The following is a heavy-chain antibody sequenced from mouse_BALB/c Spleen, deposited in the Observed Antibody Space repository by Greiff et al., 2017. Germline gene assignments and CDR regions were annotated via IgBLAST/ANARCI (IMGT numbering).Heavy chain of an antibody. CDR1: GYTFTSYW. CDR2: INPSTGYT. D-gene: IGHD2-10*02. V-gene: IGHV1-7*01. Sequence: QVQLQQSGAELAKPGASVKMSCKASGYTFTSYWMHWVKQRPGQGLEWIGYINPSTGYTEYNQKFKDKATLTADKSSSTAYMQLSSLTSEDSAVYYYARRKYGNYVYFDYWGQGTTLTVSS. CDR3: ARRKYGNYVYFDY. J-gene: IGHJ2*01.